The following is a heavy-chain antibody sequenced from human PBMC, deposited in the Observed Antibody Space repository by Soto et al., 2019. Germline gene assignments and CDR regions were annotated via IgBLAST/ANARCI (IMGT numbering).Heavy chain of an antibody. CDR1: GGTFSSYA. CDR3: ARGRSSSQPYWYFDL. V-gene: IGHV1-69*12. J-gene: IGHJ2*01. CDR2: IIPIFGTA. D-gene: IGHD6-13*01. Sequence: QVQLVQSGAEVKKPGSSVKVSCKASGGTFSSYAISWVRQAPGQGLEWMGGIIPIFGTANYAQKFQGRVTITADESTSTAYMERSSLRSEDTAVYYCARGRSSSQPYWYFDLWGRGTLVTVSS.